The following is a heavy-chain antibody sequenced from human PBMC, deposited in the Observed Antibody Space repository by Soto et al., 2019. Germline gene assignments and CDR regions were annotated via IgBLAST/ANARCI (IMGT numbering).Heavy chain of an antibody. J-gene: IGHJ6*02. CDR1: GFTFINYA. CDR3: AKGNSYYYGSGSCDV. CDR2: ISGSGGST. V-gene: IGHV3-23*01. D-gene: IGHD3-10*01. Sequence: GGSLRLSCAASGFTFINYAMSWVRQAPGKGLEWVSAISGSGGSTYYADSVKGRFTISRDNSKNTLYLQMNSLRAEDTAVYYCAKGNSYYYGSGSCDVWGQGTTVTVSS.